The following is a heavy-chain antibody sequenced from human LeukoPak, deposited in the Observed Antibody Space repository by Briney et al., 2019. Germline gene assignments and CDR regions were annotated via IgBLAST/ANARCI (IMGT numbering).Heavy chain of an antibody. J-gene: IGHJ4*02. V-gene: IGHV4-30-4*01. D-gene: IGHD3-16*02. CDR1: GGSISSGDYY. Sequence: PSETLSLTCTVSGGSISSGDYYWSWIRQPPGKGLEWIGYIYYSGSTYYNPSLKSRVTISADTSKNQFSLKLSSVTAADTAVYYCARDHGWLSVDYWGQGTLVTVSS. CDR2: IYYSGST. CDR3: ARDHGWLSVDY.